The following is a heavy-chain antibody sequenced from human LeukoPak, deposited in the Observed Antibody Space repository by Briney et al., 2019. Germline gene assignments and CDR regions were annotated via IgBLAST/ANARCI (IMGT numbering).Heavy chain of an antibody. D-gene: IGHD3-10*01. CDR3: AKGKNTGSYLSHVDY. J-gene: IGHJ4*02. Sequence: GGSLRLSCAASGFTFDDHTMHWIRQAPGKGLEWVSLITWDGGSTYYADSVKGRFTISRDNSKNSLYLQMNSLRTEDTALYYCAKGKNTGSYLSHVDYWGQGTLVTVSS. V-gene: IGHV3-43*01. CDR1: GFTFDDHT. CDR2: ITWDGGST.